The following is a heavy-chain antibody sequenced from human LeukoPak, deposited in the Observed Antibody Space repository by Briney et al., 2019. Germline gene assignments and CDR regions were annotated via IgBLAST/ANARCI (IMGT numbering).Heavy chain of an antibody. Sequence: ASVKVSCKVSGYTLTELSMHWVRQAPGKGLEWMGGFDPEDGETIYAQRFQGRVTMTEDTSTDTAYMELSSLRSEDTAVYYCATAGYSSYVGPFDYWGQGTLVTVSS. V-gene: IGHV1-24*01. D-gene: IGHD6-19*01. CDR3: ATAGYSSYVGPFDY. J-gene: IGHJ4*02. CDR1: GYTLTELS. CDR2: FDPEDGET.